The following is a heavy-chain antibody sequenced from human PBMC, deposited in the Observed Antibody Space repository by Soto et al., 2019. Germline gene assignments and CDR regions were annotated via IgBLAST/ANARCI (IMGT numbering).Heavy chain of an antibody. CDR1: GFTFSSYA. J-gene: IGHJ4*02. D-gene: IGHD6-13*01. CDR2: ISYDGSNK. CDR3: ARGIATRSYYFDY. Sequence: QVQLVESGGGVVQPGRSLRLSCAASGFTFSSYAMHWVRQAPGKGLEWVAVISYDGSNKYYADSVKGRFTISRDNSKNTLYLQMNRLRAEDTAVYYCARGIATRSYYFDYWGQGTLVTVSS. V-gene: IGHV3-30-3*01.